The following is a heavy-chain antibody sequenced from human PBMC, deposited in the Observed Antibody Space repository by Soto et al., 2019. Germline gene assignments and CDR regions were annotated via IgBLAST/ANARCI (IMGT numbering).Heavy chain of an antibody. D-gene: IGHD2-8*01. V-gene: IGHV4-30-4*01. J-gene: IGHJ4*02. CDR1: GVSICNGDYY. CDR3: ARSLEYGIPFDK. Sequence: PSETLSLTCTVSGVSICNGDYYWNWIRQTPGKGLEWIGYIYNGGPTYYNPSLESRLSLSVDTSGNQFSPRLSSVTAADTAIYYCARSLEYGIPFDKWGQGTLVTVSS. CDR2: IYNGGPT.